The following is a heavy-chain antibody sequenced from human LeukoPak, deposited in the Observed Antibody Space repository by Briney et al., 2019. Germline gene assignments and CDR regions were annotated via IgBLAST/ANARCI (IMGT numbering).Heavy chain of an antibody. J-gene: IGHJ4*02. Sequence: SETLSLTCAVYGGSFSGYYWSWIRQPPGKGLGWIGEINHSGSTNYNPSLKSRVTISVDTSKNQFSLKLSSVTAADTAVYYCARSLPNPRFLEWLPKDYWGQGTLVTVSS. V-gene: IGHV4-34*01. CDR3: ARSLPNPRFLEWLPKDY. D-gene: IGHD3-3*01. CDR1: GGSFSGYY. CDR2: INHSGST.